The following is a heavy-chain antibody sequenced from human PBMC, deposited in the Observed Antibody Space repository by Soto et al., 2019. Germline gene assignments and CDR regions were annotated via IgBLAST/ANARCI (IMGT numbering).Heavy chain of an antibody. V-gene: IGHV1-8*01. CDR3: ARGGMVATLANY. CDR2: MNPNSGNT. D-gene: IGHD5-12*01. Sequence: ASVKVSCKASGYTFTSYDINWVRQATGQGLEWRGWMNPNSGNTGYAQKFQGRVTMTRNTSISTAYMELSSLRSEDTAVYYCARGGMVATLANYWGQGTLVTVSS. J-gene: IGHJ4*02. CDR1: GYTFTSYD.